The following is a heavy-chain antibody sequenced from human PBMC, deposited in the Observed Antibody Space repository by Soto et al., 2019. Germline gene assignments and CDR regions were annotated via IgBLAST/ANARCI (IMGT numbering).Heavy chain of an antibody. V-gene: IGHV3-30*18. CDR2: ISYDGSNK. D-gene: IGHD6-13*01. CDR3: AKDLGSTGMDV. Sequence: GGSLRLSCAASGFTFSSYGMHWVRQAPGKGLEWVAVISYDGSNKYYADSVKGRFTISRDNSKNTLYLQMNSLRAEDTAVYYCAKDLGSTGMDVWGQGTTVTVSS. J-gene: IGHJ6*02. CDR1: GFTFSSYG.